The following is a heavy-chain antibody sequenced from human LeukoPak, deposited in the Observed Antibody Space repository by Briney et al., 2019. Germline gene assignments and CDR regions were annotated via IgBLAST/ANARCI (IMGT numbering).Heavy chain of an antibody. D-gene: IGHD3-22*01. CDR3: ARVGSSGPTDY. CDR1: GGSFSGYY. CDR2: INHSGST. J-gene: IGHJ4*02. Sequence: PSETLSLTCAVSGGSFSGYYWSWIRQPPGKGLEWIGEINHSGSTNYNPSLKSRVTISVDTSKKQFSLKLSSVTAADTAVYYCARVGSSGPTDYWGQGTLVTVSS. V-gene: IGHV4-34*01.